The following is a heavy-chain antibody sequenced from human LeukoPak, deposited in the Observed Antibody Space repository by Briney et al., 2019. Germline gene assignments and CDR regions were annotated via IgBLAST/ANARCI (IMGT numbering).Heavy chain of an antibody. Sequence: PGGSLRLSCAASGFTVSSNYMSWVRQAPGKGLEWVSVIYSGGSTYYADSVKGRFTISRDNFKNTLYLQMNSLRAEDTAVYYCARDGRQLGEYWFDPWGEGTLVTVSS. CDR1: GFTVSSNY. CDR2: IYSGGST. D-gene: IGHD3-10*01. CDR3: ARDGRQLGEYWFDP. J-gene: IGHJ5*02. V-gene: IGHV3-53*01.